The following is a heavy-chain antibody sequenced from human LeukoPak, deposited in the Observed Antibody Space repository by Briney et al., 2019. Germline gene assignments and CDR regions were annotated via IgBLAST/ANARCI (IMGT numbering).Heavy chain of an antibody. CDR2: INPTDGSA. CDR1: GYTFTGYS. J-gene: IGHJ5*02. V-gene: IGHV1-46*01. Sequence: GASVKVSCKSSGYTFTGYSIHWVRQAPGQGLEWMGIINPTDGSASYAQKFQGRVTMTRDMSTSTVYMELRSLRSDDRAVYFCARGHGSGSTNWFDPWGQGTLVTVSS. CDR3: ARGHGSGSTNWFDP. D-gene: IGHD3-10*01.